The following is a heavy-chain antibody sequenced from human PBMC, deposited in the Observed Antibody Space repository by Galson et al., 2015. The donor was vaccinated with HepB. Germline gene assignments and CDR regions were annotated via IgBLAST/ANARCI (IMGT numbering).Heavy chain of an antibody. CDR1: GYSFTSYW. J-gene: IGHJ4*02. Sequence: SGAEVKKPGESLRISCKGSGYSFTSYWISWVRQMPGEGLEWMGRIDPSDSYTNYSPSFQGHVTISADKSISTAYLQWSSLKASDTAMYYCARGLHRIAVAGTEPFDYWGQGTLVTVSS. CDR2: IDPSDSYT. D-gene: IGHD6-19*01. V-gene: IGHV5-10-1*01. CDR3: ARGLHRIAVAGTEPFDY.